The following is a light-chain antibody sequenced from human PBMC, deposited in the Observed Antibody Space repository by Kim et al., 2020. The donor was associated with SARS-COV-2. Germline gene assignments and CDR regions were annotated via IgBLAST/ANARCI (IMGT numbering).Light chain of an antibody. CDR1: QSISSY. J-gene: IGKJ1*01. CDR2: AAS. CDR3: QHSYTTPRT. Sequence: DIQMTQSPSSLSASVGDRVTITCRASQSISSYLSWYQQKPGKAPKLLIYAASSLQSGVPLRFSGSGSGTEYTLTISSLQPEDFATCYCQHSYTTPRTFGQGTKVDIK. V-gene: IGKV1-39*01.